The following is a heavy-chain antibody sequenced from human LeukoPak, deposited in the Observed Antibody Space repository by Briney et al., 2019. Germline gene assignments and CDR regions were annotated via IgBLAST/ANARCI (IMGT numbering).Heavy chain of an antibody. J-gene: IGHJ4*02. V-gene: IGHV4-4*02. Sequence: PSETLSLTCAVSGGSISSSNWWSWVRQPPGKGLEWIGEIYHSGSTNFNPSLKTRVTISVDKSKKHFSLKMTSVTAADTAVYYCAGNYYGSGSYYSEDRYWGQGTLVTVSS. CDR3: AGNYYGSGSYYSEDRY. D-gene: IGHD3-10*01. CDR2: IYHSGST. CDR1: GGSISSSNW.